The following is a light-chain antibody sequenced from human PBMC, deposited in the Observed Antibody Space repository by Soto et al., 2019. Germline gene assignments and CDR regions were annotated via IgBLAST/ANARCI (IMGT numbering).Light chain of an antibody. CDR1: SSNIGSNT. V-gene: IGLV1-44*01. Sequence: SVLTQPPSASGTPGQRVPISCSGSSSNIGSNTVNWYQQLPGTAPKLLIYSNNQRPSGVPDRFSGSKSGTSASLAISGLQSEDEADYYCAAWDDSLNGPVVFGGGTKVTVL. CDR3: AAWDDSLNGPVV. CDR2: SNN. J-gene: IGLJ2*01.